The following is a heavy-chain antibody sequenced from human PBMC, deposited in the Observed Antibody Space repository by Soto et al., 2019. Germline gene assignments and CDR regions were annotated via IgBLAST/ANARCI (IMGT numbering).Heavy chain of an antibody. CDR1: GFTLSSYD. CDR3: TRKTPPTGMEV. J-gene: IGHJ6*02. CDR2: IGSGGDT. D-gene: IGHD3-9*01. V-gene: IGHV3-13*01. Sequence: EVQLVESGGGLVQPGGSLRLSCAASGFTLSSYDIHWVRQATGEGLAWVSGIGSGGDTHYADSVKGRFIISREDGKNPLYLQMNNLRGGDTAVYYCTRKTPPTGMEVWGQGATVTVSS.